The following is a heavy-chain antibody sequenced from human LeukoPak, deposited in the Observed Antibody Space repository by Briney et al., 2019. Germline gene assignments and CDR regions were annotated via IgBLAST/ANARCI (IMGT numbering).Heavy chain of an antibody. CDR1: GFTVSSNY. CDR3: VKGMFGEDY. J-gene: IGHJ4*02. CDR2: IYDGGST. V-gene: IGHV3-66*01. D-gene: IGHD3-10*02. Sequence: GGSLRLSCAASGFTVSSNYMSWVRQAPGKGLEWVSVIYDGGSTYHTDSVKGRFSISRDNSKNTVYLQMSSLRAEDTAVYYCVKGMFGEDYWGQGTLVTVSS.